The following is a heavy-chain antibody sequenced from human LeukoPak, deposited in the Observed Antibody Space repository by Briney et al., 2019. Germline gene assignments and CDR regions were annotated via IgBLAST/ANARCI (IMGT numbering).Heavy chain of an antibody. J-gene: IGHJ5*02. CDR2: IYSSGNT. V-gene: IGHV4-30-4*01. D-gene: IGHD3-9*01. CDR3: ARENYDILTGYSQNWFDP. Sequence: SETLSLTCTVSGGSISSGDYYWSWIRQPPGKGLEWIGYIYSSGNTYYNPSLKSRVIISIDTSKNQFSLKLSSVTAADTAVYYCARENYDILTGYSQNWFDPWGQGTLVTVSS. CDR1: GGSISSGDYY.